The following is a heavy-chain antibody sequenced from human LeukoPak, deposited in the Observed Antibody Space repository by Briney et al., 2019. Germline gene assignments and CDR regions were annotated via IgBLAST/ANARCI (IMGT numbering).Heavy chain of an antibody. CDR2: IYYSGTT. D-gene: IGHD6-6*01. Sequence: PSETLSLTCTVSGGPISRYYWSWIRQPPGKGLEWIGFIYYSGTTNYNPSLKSRVTMSVDTSKNQFSLELTSVAAADTAIYYCARDVGSSGGYYGMDLWGQGTTVTVSS. V-gene: IGHV4-59*12. CDR1: GGPISRYY. CDR3: ARDVGSSGGYYGMDL. J-gene: IGHJ6*02.